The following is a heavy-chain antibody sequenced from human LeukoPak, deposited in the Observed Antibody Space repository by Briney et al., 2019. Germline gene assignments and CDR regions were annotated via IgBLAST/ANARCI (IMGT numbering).Heavy chain of an antibody. J-gene: IGHJ6*03. CDR3: ARGLPAPADQYYMDV. CDR1: GYTFTGYY. V-gene: IGHV1-2*02. Sequence: ASVKVSCKASGYTFTGYYMHWVRQAPGQGLEWMGWINPNSGGTDYAQKFQGRVTMTRDTSISTAYMELRRLRSDDTAVYYCARGLPAPADQYYMDVWGKGTTVTVSS. D-gene: IGHD2-2*01. CDR2: INPNSGGT.